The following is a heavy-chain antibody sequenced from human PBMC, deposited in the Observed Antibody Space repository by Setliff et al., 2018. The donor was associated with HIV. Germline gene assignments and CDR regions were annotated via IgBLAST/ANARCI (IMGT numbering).Heavy chain of an antibody. CDR2: IYHSGST. Sequence: SETLSLTCTVSGYSISSGYYWGWIRQPPGKGLEWIANIYHSGSTYYNPSLKSRVTISLDTSKNHFSLKLSSVTAADTAVYYYARDARWLQFPYWGQGTLVTVS. J-gene: IGHJ4*02. D-gene: IGHD5-12*01. CDR3: ARDARWLQFPY. V-gene: IGHV4-38-2*02. CDR1: GYSISSGYY.